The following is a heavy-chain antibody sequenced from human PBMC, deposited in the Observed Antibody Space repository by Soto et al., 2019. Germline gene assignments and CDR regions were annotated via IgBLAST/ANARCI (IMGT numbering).Heavy chain of an antibody. D-gene: IGHD2-15*01. CDR1: GFTVSSND. CDR3: VRSFFCSGGSCSSFPPH. CDR2: IYTGGGT. V-gene: IGHV3-66*01. Sequence: HPGGSLRLSCAPSGFTVSSNDMSWVRQAPGKGLEWVSVIYTGGGTYYADSVKGRFTISRDNSKNTLYLQMNSLRDEDTAVYYCVRSFFCSGGSCSSFPPHGAQETLVTVPS. J-gene: IGHJ4*02.